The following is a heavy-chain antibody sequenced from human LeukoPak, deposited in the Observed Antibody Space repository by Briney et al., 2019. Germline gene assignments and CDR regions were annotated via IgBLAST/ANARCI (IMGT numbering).Heavy chain of an antibody. D-gene: IGHD5-18*01. CDR3: ARGYNYGYVDY. CDR2: IYSSGST. Sequence: PSETLSLTCTVSGDSISNYHWSWIRQPAGKGLEWIGRIYSSGSTNYDPSLRSRVTMSVDTSKNRFSLRLSSVTAADTAVYYCARGYNYGYVDYWGQGTLVTVSS. V-gene: IGHV4-4*07. J-gene: IGHJ4*02. CDR1: GDSISNYH.